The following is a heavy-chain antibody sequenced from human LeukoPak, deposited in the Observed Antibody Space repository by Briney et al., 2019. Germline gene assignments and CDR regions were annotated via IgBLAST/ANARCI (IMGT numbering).Heavy chain of an antibody. J-gene: IGHJ4*02. CDR3: ARNLAAAGFSFFDY. CDR2: ISSSSSYI. Sequence: GGSLRLSCAASRFTFSSYSMNWVRQAPGKGLEWVSSISSSSSYIYYADSVKGRFTISRDNAKNSLYLQMNSLRAEDTAVYYCARNLAAAGFSFFDYWGQGTLVTVSS. CDR1: RFTFSSYS. D-gene: IGHD6-13*01. V-gene: IGHV3-21*01.